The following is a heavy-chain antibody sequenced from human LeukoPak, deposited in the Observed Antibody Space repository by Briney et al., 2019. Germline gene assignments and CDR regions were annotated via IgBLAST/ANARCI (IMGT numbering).Heavy chain of an antibody. CDR3: ARGARDGYNLDS. CDR2: IGSRSAYI. D-gene: IGHD5-24*01. V-gene: IGHV3-21*01. J-gene: IGHJ4*02. Sequence: GGSLRLSCAASGFTFSGYIMNWVRQAPGKGLEWVSSIGSRSAYIYYADSVKGRFTISRDNAKNSLYLQMNSLRAEDTAVYYCARGARDGYNLDSWGQGALVTVSS. CDR1: GFTFSGYI.